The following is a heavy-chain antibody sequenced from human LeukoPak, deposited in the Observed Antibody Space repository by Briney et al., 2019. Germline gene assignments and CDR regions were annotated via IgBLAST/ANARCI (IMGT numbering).Heavy chain of an antibody. CDR2: ISDSGGRT. D-gene: IGHD6-13*01. CDR3: AESIAANGTVY. J-gene: IGHJ4*02. CDR1: GGSLNLYY. V-gene: IGHV3-23*01. Sequence: PSETLSLTCAVYGGSLNLYYWSWIRQPPGKGLEWVSFISDSGGRTYYADSVKGRFTISRDNSKNTLFLQMSRLRAEDTGVYYCAESIAANGTVYWGQGTQVTVSS.